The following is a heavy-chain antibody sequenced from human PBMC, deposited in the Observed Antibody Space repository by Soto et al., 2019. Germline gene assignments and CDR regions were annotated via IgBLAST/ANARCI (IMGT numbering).Heavy chain of an antibody. D-gene: IGHD1-20*01. CDR2: INPNSGGT. V-gene: IGHV1-2*04. J-gene: IGHJ3*02. CDR3: ARGVGYLEHDAFDI. Sequence: QVQLVQSGAEVKKPGASVKVSCKASGYTFTGYYMHWVRQAPGPGLEWMGWINPNSGGTNYAQKFQGWVTMARDTSISTAYMELSRLRSDDTAVYYCARGVGYLEHDAFDIWGQGTMVTVSS. CDR1: GYTFTGYY.